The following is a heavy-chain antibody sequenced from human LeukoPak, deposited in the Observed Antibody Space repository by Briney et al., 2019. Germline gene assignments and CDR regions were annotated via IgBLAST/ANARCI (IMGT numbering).Heavy chain of an antibody. J-gene: IGHJ6*03. CDR2: IYYSGST. V-gene: IGHV4-39*02. Sequence: PSETLSLTCTVSGGSISSSSYYWGWIRQPPGKGLEWIGSIYYSGSTYYNPSLKSRVTISVDTSKNQFSLKLSSVTAADTAVYYCARDVDSSSWPFYYYYYYMDVWGKGTTVTVSS. CDR3: ARDVDSSSWPFYYYYYYMDV. D-gene: IGHD6-13*01. CDR1: GGSISSSSYY.